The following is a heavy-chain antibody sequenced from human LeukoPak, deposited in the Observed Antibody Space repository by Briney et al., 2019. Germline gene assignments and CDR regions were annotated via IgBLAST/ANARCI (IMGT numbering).Heavy chain of an antibody. V-gene: IGHV4-39*01. CDR2: IYYSGSS. CDR1: GDSISRGDYC. Sequence: SETLSLTCTVFGDSISRGDYCWGWLRQPPGRGREWIGNIYYSGSSHYNPSLKSRITISVDTPKIQFSLKLSSVTAADTAVYYCASGGGAGYSSDWPFDYWGQGTLVTVSS. D-gene: IGHD6-19*01. CDR3: ASGGGAGYSSDWPFDY. J-gene: IGHJ4*02.